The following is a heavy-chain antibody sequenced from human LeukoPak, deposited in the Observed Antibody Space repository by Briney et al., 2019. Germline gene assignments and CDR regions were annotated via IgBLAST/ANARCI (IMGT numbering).Heavy chain of an antibody. CDR2: IKQDGSEK. J-gene: IGHJ4*02. Sequence: GGSLRLSCAASGFTFSSYWMSWVRQAPGKGLEWVANIKQDGSEKYYVDSVKGRFTISRDNSKNTLYLQMNSLRAEDTAVYYCARVRYYGGNPNFDYWGQGTLVTVSS. CDR1: GFTFSSYW. D-gene: IGHD4-23*01. V-gene: IGHV3-7*03. CDR3: ARVRYYGGNPNFDY.